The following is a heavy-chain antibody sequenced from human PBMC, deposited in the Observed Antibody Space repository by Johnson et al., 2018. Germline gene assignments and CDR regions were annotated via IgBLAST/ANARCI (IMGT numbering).Heavy chain of an antibody. CDR1: GFTFSSYG. CDR2: IYYDGSNK. J-gene: IGHJ6*03. CDR3: ARVGGGSDYYYYYMDV. V-gene: IGHV3-33*08. D-gene: IGHD3-10*01. Sequence: VQLVETGGGVVQPGRSLRLSCAASGFTFSSYGMHWVRQAPGKGLEWVAVIYYDGSNKYYVDSVKGRFTISRDNAKNSLYLQMNSLRAEDTAVYYCARVGGGSDYYYYYMDVWGKGTTVTVSS.